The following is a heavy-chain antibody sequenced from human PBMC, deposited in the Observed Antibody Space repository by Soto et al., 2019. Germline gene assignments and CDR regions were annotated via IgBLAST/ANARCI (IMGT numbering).Heavy chain of an antibody. CDR2: INHSGST. Sequence: SETLSLTCAVYGGSFSGYYWSWIRQPPGKGLEWIGEINHSGSTNYNPSLKSRVTISVDTSKNQFSLKLSSVTAADTAVYYCARVRHMVRGVRDWFDPWGQGTLVTVSS. CDR1: GGSFSGYY. V-gene: IGHV4-34*01. D-gene: IGHD3-10*01. J-gene: IGHJ5*02. CDR3: ARVRHMVRGVRDWFDP.